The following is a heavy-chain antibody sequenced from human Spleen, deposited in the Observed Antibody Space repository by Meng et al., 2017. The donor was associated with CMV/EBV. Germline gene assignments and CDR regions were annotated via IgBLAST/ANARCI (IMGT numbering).Heavy chain of an antibody. Sequence: GSLRLSCTVSGGSVSSGSYYWGWIRQPPGKGLEWIGEINHSGSTNYNPSLKSRVTISVDTSKNQFSLKLSSVTAADTAVYYCARGRGWGGNWFDPWGQGTLVTVSS. D-gene: IGHD1-26*01. J-gene: IGHJ5*02. V-gene: IGHV4-39*07. CDR1: GGSVSSGSYY. CDR2: INHSGST. CDR3: ARGRGWGGNWFDP.